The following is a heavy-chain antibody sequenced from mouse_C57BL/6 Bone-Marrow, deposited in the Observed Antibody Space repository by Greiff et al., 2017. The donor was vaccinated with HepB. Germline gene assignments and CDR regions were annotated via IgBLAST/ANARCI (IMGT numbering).Heavy chain of an antibody. J-gene: IGHJ4*01. V-gene: IGHV1-22*01. CDR3: ARNPMGDYAMDY. CDR1: GYTFTDYN. Sequence: VQLKQSGPELVKPGASVKMSCKASGYTFTDYNMHWVKQSHGKSLEWIGYINPNNGGTSYNQKFKGKATLTVNKSSSTAYMELRSLTSEDSAVYYCARNPMGDYAMDYWGQGTSVTVSS. CDR2: INPNNGGT.